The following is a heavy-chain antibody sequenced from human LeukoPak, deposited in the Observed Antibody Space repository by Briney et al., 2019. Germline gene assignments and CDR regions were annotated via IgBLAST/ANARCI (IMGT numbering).Heavy chain of an antibody. CDR1: GGSISSGGYS. Sequence: SQTLSLTCAVSGGSISSGGYSWSWIRQPPGKGLEWIGYIYHSGSTYYNPSLKSRVTISVDRSKNQFSLKLSSVTAADTAVYYCARTTAVAGWFDPWGQGTLVTVSS. CDR2: IYHSGST. V-gene: IGHV4-30-2*01. J-gene: IGHJ5*02. D-gene: IGHD6-19*01. CDR3: ARTTAVAGWFDP.